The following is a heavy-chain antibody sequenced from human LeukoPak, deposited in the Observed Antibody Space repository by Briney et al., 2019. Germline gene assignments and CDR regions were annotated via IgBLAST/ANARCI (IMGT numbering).Heavy chain of an antibody. J-gene: IGHJ5*02. V-gene: IGHV3-53*01. Sequence: GGSLRLSCAVSGSTVSTTYVSWVRQAAGKGLEWVSVICSGGSTYYGDSVKGRFTMSRDNSKSTFYLQMSSLRAEDTAVYYCARHIISSGWYTGFDPWGQGTLVTVSS. CDR2: ICSGGST. CDR1: GSTVSTTY. CDR3: ARHIISSGWYTGFDP. D-gene: IGHD6-19*01.